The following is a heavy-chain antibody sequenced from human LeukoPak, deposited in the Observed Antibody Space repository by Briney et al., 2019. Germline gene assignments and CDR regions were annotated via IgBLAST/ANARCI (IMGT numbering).Heavy chain of an antibody. CDR3: ARGTWYRGTYYYYGMDV. J-gene: IGHJ6*02. Sequence: SETLSLTCAVYGGSLSGYYWSWIRQPPGKGLEWIGEINHSGSTNYNPSLKSRVTISVDTSKNQFSLKLSSVTAADTAVYYCARGTWYRGTYYYYGMDVWGQGTTVTVSS. CDR2: INHSGST. CDR1: GGSLSGYY. V-gene: IGHV4-34*01. D-gene: IGHD3-10*01.